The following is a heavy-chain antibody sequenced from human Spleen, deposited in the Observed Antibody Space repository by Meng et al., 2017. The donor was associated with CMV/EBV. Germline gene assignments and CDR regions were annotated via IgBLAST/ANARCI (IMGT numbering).Heavy chain of an antibody. CDR3: ARGTPGRSYSGY. J-gene: IGHJ4*02. CDR2: FVNNVDT. Sequence: VQLVECGAEGKKPGASVRVSCEASGYTFASYGISWLRQAPGQGLEWMGWFVNNVDTYSAQKFQGRVTMTTGTHTSTAFMELRSLRSDDTAVYYCARGTPGRSYSGYWGQGTLVTVSS. CDR1: GYTFASYG. D-gene: IGHD3-10*01. V-gene: IGHV1-18*01.